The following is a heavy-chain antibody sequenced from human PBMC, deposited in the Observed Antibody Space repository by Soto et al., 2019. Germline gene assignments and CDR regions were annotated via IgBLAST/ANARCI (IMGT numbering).Heavy chain of an antibody. V-gene: IGHV4-59*01. Sequence: PSETLSLTCTASGGSISSYYWSWIRQPPGKGLEWIGYIYYSGSTNYNPSLKSRVTISVDTSKNQFSLKLSSVTAADTAVYYCARDRIVGSGEKYDFWSGYYPYYYYGMDVWGQGTTVTVSS. CDR1: GGSISSYY. J-gene: IGHJ6*02. CDR2: IYYSGST. D-gene: IGHD3-3*01. CDR3: ARDRIVGSGEKYDFWSGYYPYYYYGMDV.